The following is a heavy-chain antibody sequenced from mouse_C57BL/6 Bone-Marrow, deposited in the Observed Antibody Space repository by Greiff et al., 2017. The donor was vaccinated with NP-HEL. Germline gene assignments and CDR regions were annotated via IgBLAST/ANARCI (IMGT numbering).Heavy chain of an antibody. CDR3: ARGDYGSSRFGYAMDY. D-gene: IGHD1-1*01. Sequence: VQLQQSGAELVKPGASVKTFCKASGYAFSSYWMNRVKARPGTGLEWVGQIYPGDGDTKYNGKFKGKATLTADKSSSTAYMQVSSLTSEDSAVYFCARGDYGSSRFGYAMDYWGQGTSVTVSS. CDR2: IYPGDGDT. V-gene: IGHV1-80*01. CDR1: GYAFSSYW. J-gene: IGHJ4*01.